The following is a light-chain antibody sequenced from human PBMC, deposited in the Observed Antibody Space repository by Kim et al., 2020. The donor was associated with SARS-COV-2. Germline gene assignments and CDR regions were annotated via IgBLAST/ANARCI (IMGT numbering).Light chain of an antibody. V-gene: IGLV4-60*03. Sequence: IKRTCTLSSGHSNYIIAWHQQQPWKAPRYLMKHKGHRSYNKRSGVPVRFSGSSSGAARNLAISSLQTEDAANYYCKTWDSNNKWVFGGGTKLTVL. CDR1: SGHSNYI. J-gene: IGLJ3*02. CDR2: HKGHRSY. CDR3: KTWDSNNKWV.